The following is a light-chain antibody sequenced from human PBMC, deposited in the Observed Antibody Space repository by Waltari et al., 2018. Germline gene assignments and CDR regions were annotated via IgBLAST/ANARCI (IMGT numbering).Light chain of an antibody. V-gene: IGLV2-8*01. CDR2: EVN. J-gene: IGLJ1*01. CDR1: SSDVGGYNY. Sequence: QSALTQPPSASGSPGPSVTISCTGTSSDVGGYNYVSWYQQHPGKAPKLMIYEVNKRPSGVPDRFSGSKSGNTASLTVSGLQAEDEADYYCSSYSGSNDYVFGTGTEVTVL. CDR3: SSYSGSNDYV.